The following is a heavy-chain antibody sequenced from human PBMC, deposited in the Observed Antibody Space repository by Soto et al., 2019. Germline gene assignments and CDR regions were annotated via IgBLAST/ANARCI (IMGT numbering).Heavy chain of an antibody. J-gene: IGHJ1*01. CDR1: GGTFSSYA. D-gene: IGHD6-19*01. CDR3: ARGGAVAGTFAKYFQH. Sequence: SVKVSCKASGGTFSSYAISWVRQAPGQGLEWMGGIIPIFGTANYAQKFQGRVTITADESTSTAYMELSSLRSEDTAVYYCARGGAVAGTFAKYFQHWGQGTLVTVSS. CDR2: IIPIFGTA. V-gene: IGHV1-69*13.